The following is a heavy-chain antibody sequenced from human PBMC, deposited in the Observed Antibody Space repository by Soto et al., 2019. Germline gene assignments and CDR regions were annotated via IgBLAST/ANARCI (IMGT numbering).Heavy chain of an antibody. CDR1: TFTFSRDW. D-gene: IGHD1-1*01. CDR3: ASRKTNMATDY. V-gene: IGHV3-7*01. Sequence: GGSLRLSCAASTFTFSRDWMSWVRQAPGKGLEWVANIKQDGSEKHYVDSVKGRFTISRDNAKNSLYLQMNSLRAEDTAVYYCASRKTNMATDYWGQGTLVTVSS. J-gene: IGHJ4*02. CDR2: IKQDGSEK.